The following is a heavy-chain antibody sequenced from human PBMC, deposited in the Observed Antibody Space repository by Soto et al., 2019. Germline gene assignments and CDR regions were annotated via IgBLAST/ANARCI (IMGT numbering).Heavy chain of an antibody. V-gene: IGHV1-18*01. CDR1: GYTFTSYG. D-gene: IGHD2-2*01. CDR3: ARGDIVLVPAASRQYYYYYGMDV. CDR2: ISAYNGNT. Sequence: QVQLVQSGAEVKKPGASVKVSCKASGYTFTSYGISWVRQAPGQGLEWMGWISAYNGNTNYAQKLQGRVTMTTDTSTSTAYMERRSLRSDDTAVYYCARGDIVLVPAASRQYYYYYGMDVWGQGTTVTVSS. J-gene: IGHJ6*02.